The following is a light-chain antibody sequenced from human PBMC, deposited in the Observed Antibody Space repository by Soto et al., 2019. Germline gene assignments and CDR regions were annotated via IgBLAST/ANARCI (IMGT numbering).Light chain of an antibody. J-gene: IGLJ2*01. CDR1: SSDVGGHNF. CDR2: EVT. CDR3: SAYAGNNNPVI. Sequence: QSVLTQPPSASGSPGQSVTISCTGTSSDVGGHNFVSWYQQHPGKAPKFLIYEVTKRPSGVPDRFSGSKSGITASLTVSGLQAVDEAYYYCSAYAGNNNPVIFGGGTKLTVL. V-gene: IGLV2-8*01.